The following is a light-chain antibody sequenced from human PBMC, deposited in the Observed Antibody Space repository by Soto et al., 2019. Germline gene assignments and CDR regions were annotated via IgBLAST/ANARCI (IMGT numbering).Light chain of an antibody. Sequence: QSVLTQPASVSGSPGQSITISCTGTSSDVGGYNYVSWYQQHPGKAPKPMIYDVSNRPSGVSNRFSGSKSGNTASLTISGLQAEDEADYYCSLYTSSSNYVFGTGTKLTVL. J-gene: IGLJ1*01. CDR1: SSDVGGYNY. V-gene: IGLV2-14*01. CDR2: DVS. CDR3: SLYTSSSNYV.